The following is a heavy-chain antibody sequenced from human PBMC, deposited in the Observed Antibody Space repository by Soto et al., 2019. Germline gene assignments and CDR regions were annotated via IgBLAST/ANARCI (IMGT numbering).Heavy chain of an antibody. CDR2: IIPIFGTA. Sequence: GASVKVSCKASGGTFSSYAISWVRQAPGQGLEWMGRIIPIFGTANYAQKFQGRVTITADKSTSTAYMELSSLRSEDTAVYFCARGRYCLTGRCFPNWFDSWGQGALVTVSS. CDR1: GGTFSSYA. D-gene: IGHD7-27*01. V-gene: IGHV1-69*06. J-gene: IGHJ5*01. CDR3: ARGRYCLTGRCFPNWFDS.